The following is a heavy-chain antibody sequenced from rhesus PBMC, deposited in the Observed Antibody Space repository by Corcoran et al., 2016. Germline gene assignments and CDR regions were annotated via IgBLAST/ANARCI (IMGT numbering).Heavy chain of an antibody. D-gene: IGHD4-23*01. CDR1: GYIFTSYV. CDR2: IHPGYGST. V-gene: IGHV1-70*01. Sequence: QEQLVQSGAEVKKPGASVKVSCKASGYIFTSYVISWLRQAPGQGFEWMGGIHPGYGSTSDAQKFQGRVTITADMSTSTVYMELSSLRSDDMAVDYCAADRNTYIDYWGQGVLVTVSS. J-gene: IGHJ4*01. CDR3: AADRNTYIDY.